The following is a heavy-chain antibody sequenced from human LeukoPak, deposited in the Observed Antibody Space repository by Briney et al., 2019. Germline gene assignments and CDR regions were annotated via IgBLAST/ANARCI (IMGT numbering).Heavy chain of an antibody. CDR2: IYYSGST. V-gene: IGHV4-30-4*01. Sequence: SSETLSFTCTVSGGSISSGDYYWSWIRQPPGKGLEWIGYIYYSGSTYYNPSLKSRVTISVDTSKNQFSLKLSSVTAADTAVYYCARGGIDSSGYFSGGAFDIWGQGTMVTVSS. D-gene: IGHD3-22*01. J-gene: IGHJ3*02. CDR3: ARGGIDSSGYFSGGAFDI. CDR1: GGSISSGDYY.